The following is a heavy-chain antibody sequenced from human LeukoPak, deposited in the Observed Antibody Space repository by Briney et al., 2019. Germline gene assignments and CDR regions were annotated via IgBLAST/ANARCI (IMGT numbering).Heavy chain of an antibody. CDR2: ISAYNGDT. CDR3: ARGPYDFWSGQSYYFDY. Sequence: ASVKVSCKASGYTFTSYGISWVRQAPGQGLEWMGWISAYNGDTNYAQKLQGRVTMTTDTSTSTAYMELRSLRSDDTAVYYCARGPYDFWSGQSYYFDYWGQGTLVTVSS. D-gene: IGHD3-3*01. CDR1: GYTFTSYG. V-gene: IGHV1-18*01. J-gene: IGHJ4*02.